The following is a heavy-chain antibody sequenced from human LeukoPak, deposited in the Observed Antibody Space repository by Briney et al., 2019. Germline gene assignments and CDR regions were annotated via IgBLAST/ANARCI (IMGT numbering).Heavy chain of an antibody. CDR1: GFTFSSYS. CDR3: ARSYGWYYDSSGYPQPMYYFDY. D-gene: IGHD3-22*01. J-gene: IGHJ4*02. CDR2: ISSSSSTI. V-gene: IGHV3-48*04. Sequence: HPGGSLRLSCAASGFTFSSYSMNWVRQAPGKGLEWVSYISSSSSTIYYADSVKGRFTISRDNAKNSLYLQMNSLRAEDTAVYYCARSYGWYYDSSGYPQPMYYFDYWGQGTLVTVSS.